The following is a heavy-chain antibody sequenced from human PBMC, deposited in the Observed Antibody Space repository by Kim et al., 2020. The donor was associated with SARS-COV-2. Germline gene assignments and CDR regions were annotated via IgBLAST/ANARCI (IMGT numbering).Heavy chain of an antibody. D-gene: IGHD6-6*01. CDR3: ARDAWGSSGAVDY. J-gene: IGHJ4*02. V-gene: IGHV1-2*02. Sequence: YAQQFQGRVTMTRDTSISTAYMELSRLGSDDTAVYYCARDAWGSSGAVDYWGQGTLVTVSS.